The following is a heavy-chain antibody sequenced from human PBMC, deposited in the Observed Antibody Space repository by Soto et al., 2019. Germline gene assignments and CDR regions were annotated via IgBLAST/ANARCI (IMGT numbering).Heavy chain of an antibody. CDR2: INHSGST. J-gene: IGHJ6*03. CDR3: ARVGCSSTSCSRSSQGAGGYYYYMDV. CDR1: GGSFSGYY. Sequence: SETLSLTCAVYGGSFSGYYWSWIRQPPGKGLEWIGEINHSGSTNYNPSLKSRVTISVDTSKNQFSLKLSSVTAADTAVYYCARVGCSSTSCSRSSQGAGGYYYYMDVWGKGTTVTVSS. V-gene: IGHV4-34*01. D-gene: IGHD2-2*01.